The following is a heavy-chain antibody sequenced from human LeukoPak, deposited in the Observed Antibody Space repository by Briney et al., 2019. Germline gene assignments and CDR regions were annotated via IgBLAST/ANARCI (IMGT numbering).Heavy chain of an antibody. CDR1: GGTFSSYA. Sequence: ASVKVSCKASGGTFSSYAISWVRQAPGQGLEWMGGIIPIFGTANYAQKFQGRVTITADESTSTAYVELSSLRSEDTAVYYCARSTMIVVVITQTWDAFDIWGQGTMVTVSS. D-gene: IGHD3-22*01. CDR2: IIPIFGTA. V-gene: IGHV1-69*13. CDR3: ARSTMIVVVITQTWDAFDI. J-gene: IGHJ3*02.